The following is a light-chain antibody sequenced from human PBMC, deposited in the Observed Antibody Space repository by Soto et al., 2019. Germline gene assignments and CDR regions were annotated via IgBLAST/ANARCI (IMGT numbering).Light chain of an antibody. CDR3: QQRSNWPRIT. CDR2: DAS. CDR1: QSISSW. V-gene: IGKV1-5*01. J-gene: IGKJ5*01. Sequence: DIQMTQSPSTLSASVGDRVTITCRASQSISSWLAWYQQKPGKAPKLLIYDASSLESGVPSRFSGSGSGTDFTHTISSLEPEDFAVYYCQQRSNWPRITFGQGTRLEIK.